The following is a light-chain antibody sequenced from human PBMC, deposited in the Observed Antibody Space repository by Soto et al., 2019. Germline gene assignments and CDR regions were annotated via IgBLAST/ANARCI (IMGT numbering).Light chain of an antibody. CDR3: QRYHGWPIT. CDR1: QSVTNN. J-gene: IGKJ1*01. V-gene: IGKV3-15*01. Sequence: EIVMTQSPATLSVSPGERATLSCRASQSVTNNLAWYQQKPGQAPRLLIYGASTRATGIPAKFSGSGSGTEFTLTISSLQSEDFAVYYCQRYHGWPITFGQGTNVDIK. CDR2: GAS.